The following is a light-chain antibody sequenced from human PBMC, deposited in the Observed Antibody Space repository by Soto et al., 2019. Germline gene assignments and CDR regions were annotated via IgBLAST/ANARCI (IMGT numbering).Light chain of an antibody. V-gene: IGLV2-14*01. J-gene: IGLJ1*01. CDR1: SSDVGGYNY. CDR3: SSYTSSSTPYV. Sequence: QSALTQPASVSGSPGQSITISCTGTSSDVGGYNYVSWYQQHPGKAPKLMIYEVSNRPSGVSNRFSGSKSGNTASLPISALQAEDEADYYCSSYTSSSTPYVFGTGTKVTVL. CDR2: EVS.